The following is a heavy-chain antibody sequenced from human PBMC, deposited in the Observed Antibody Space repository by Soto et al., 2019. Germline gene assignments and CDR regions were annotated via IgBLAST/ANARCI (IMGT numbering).Heavy chain of an antibody. J-gene: IGHJ4*02. V-gene: IGHV4-61*01. CDR2: IYYSGST. D-gene: IGHD3-22*01. CDR1: GGSVSSGSYY. Sequence: SETLSLTCTVSGGSVSSGSYYWSWIRQPPGKGLEWIGYIYYSGSTNYNPSLKSRVTMSVDTSKNQFSLKLSSVTAADTAVYYCARANYYDSPFDYWGQGTLVTVSS. CDR3: ARANYYDSPFDY.